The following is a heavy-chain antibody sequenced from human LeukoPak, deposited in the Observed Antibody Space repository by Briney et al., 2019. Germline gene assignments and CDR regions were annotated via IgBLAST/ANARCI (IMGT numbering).Heavy chain of an antibody. CDR2: ISGSGGST. J-gene: IGHJ4*02. CDR1: GFTFSSHA. Sequence: GGSLRLSCAASGFTFSSHAMSWVRQAPGKGLEWVSAISGSGGSTYYADSVKGRFTISRDKSKNTLYLQMNSLRAEDTAVYYCAKGLAVAGHFDYWGQGTLVTVSS. V-gene: IGHV3-23*01. CDR3: AKGLAVAGHFDY. D-gene: IGHD6-19*01.